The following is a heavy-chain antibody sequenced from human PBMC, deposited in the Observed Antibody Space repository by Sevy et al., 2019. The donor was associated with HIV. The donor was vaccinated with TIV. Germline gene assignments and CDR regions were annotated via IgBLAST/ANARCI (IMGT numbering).Heavy chain of an antibody. CDR3: AKEELSGFY. CDR2: ISGSGGST. CDR1: EFIFISYA. J-gene: IGHJ4*02. V-gene: IGHV3-23*01. D-gene: IGHD6-19*01. Sequence: GGSLRLSCAASEFIFISYAMSGVRQAPRKGLEWVSSISGSGGSTYYADSVKGRFTVSRDNSKNMLYLQMNSLRAEDTAVYYCAKEELSGFYWGQGTLVTVSS.